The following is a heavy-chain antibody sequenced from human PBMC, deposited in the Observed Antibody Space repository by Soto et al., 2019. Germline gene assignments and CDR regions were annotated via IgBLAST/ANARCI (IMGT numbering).Heavy chain of an antibody. CDR2: IKSKTDGGTT. CDR3: TTLLRGEMNWNATYYYYGMDV. D-gene: IGHD1-1*01. V-gene: IGHV3-15*07. J-gene: IGHJ6*02. Sequence: GESLKISCAASGFTFSNAWTNWVRQAPGKGLEWVGRIKSKTDGGTTDYAAPVKGRFTISRDDSKNTLYLQMNSLKTEDTAVYYCTTLLRGEMNWNATYYYYGMDVWGQGTTVTVSS. CDR1: GFTFSNAW.